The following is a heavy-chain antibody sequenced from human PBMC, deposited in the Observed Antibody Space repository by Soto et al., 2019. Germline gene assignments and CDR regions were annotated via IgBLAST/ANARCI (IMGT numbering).Heavy chain of an antibody. J-gene: IGHJ4*02. Sequence: LSLTCAVYGGSFSGYYWSWTRQPPGKGLEWIGEINHSGSTSYNPSLKSRVTISVDTSKNQFSLKLSSVTAADTAVCYCARGRRNYYDSSGYNFDYWGQGTLVTVS. D-gene: IGHD3-22*01. V-gene: IGHV4-34*01. CDR2: INHSGST. CDR1: GGSFSGYY. CDR3: ARGRRNYYDSSGYNFDY.